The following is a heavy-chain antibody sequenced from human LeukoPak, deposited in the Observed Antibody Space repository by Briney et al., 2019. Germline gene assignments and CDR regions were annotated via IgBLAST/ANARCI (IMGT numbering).Heavy chain of an antibody. J-gene: IGHJ4*02. V-gene: IGHV3-23*01. D-gene: IGHD4-17*01. CDR3: AKGSHYGDLLFEY. CDR1: GFTFGNFG. CDR2: ITGSSAWT. Sequence: PGGSLRLSCEASGFTFGNFGMTWVRQAPGKGLQWVSGITGSSAWTYYAASVKGRFTISRDNSKNTVYLQMNSLRAEDTAVYYCAKGSHYGDLLFEYWGQGTLVTVSS.